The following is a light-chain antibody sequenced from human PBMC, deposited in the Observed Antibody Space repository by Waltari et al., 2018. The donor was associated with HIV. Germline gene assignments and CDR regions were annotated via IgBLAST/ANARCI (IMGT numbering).Light chain of an antibody. Sequence: QSALTQPPSASGSPGQSVTISCTGTSSDVGGYNSVPWYQQHPGKAPKLMIYEVSKRPSGVPDRFSGSKSGNTASLTVSGLQAEDEADYYCSSYAGSNYYVFGTGTKVTVL. CDR3: SSYAGSNYYV. CDR2: EVS. CDR1: SSDVGGYNS. J-gene: IGLJ1*01. V-gene: IGLV2-8*01.